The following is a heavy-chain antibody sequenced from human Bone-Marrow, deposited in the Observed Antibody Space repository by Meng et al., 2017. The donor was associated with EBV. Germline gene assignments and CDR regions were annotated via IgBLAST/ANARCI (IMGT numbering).Heavy chain of an antibody. Sequence: QGQVVESGAEVKKPGSSVKVSWKASGGTFSSYAISGVRQAPGQGLEWMGGIIPIFGTANYAQKFQGRVTITADESTSTAYMELSSLRSEDTAVYYCARAPLHGDYLFDYWGQGTLVTVSS. CDR3: ARAPLHGDYLFDY. CDR1: GGTFSSYA. CDR2: IIPIFGTA. D-gene: IGHD4-17*01. V-gene: IGHV1-69*01. J-gene: IGHJ4*02.